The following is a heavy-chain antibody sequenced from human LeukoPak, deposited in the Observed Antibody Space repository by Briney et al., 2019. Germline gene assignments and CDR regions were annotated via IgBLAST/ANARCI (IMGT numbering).Heavy chain of an antibody. J-gene: IGHJ3*01. D-gene: IGHD6-19*01. V-gene: IGHV4-39*01. Sequence: PSETLSLTCSVSGDSITSSSHYWGWIRQPPGKGLESIGSFSYSGSTYDNPSLKSRVTISVDRSKNQFSLRLSSVTAADTAVYYCARHPGIAVAGDAFDFWGPGKVVTVSS. CDR3: ARHPGIAVAGDAFDF. CDR2: FSYSGST. CDR1: GDSITSSSHY.